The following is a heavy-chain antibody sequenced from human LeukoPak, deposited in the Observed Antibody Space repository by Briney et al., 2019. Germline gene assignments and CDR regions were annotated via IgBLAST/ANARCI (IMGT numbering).Heavy chain of an antibody. CDR2: ITPIFGTA. Sequence: SVKVSCKASGGTFSSYAISWVRQAPGQGLEWMGGITPIFGTANYAQKFQGRVTITADESTSTAYMELSSLRSEDTAVYYCAIRGPYSSGWYSMDYWGQGTLVTVSS. V-gene: IGHV1-69*01. J-gene: IGHJ4*02. D-gene: IGHD6-19*01. CDR1: GGTFSSYA. CDR3: AIRGPYSSGWYSMDY.